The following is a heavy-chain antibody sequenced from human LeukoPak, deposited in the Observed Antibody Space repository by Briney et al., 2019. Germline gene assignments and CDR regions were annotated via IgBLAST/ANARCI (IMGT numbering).Heavy chain of an antibody. J-gene: IGHJ4*02. Sequence: GGSLRLSCAASGFTFSSYAMSWVRQAPGKGLEWVSAITGSGTGTYYADSVKGRFTISRDNSKNTLCLQMNSLRAEDTAVYYCAKQLGYCSDGSCYFPYWGQGTLVTVSS. CDR2: ITGSGTGT. CDR1: GFTFSSYA. D-gene: IGHD2-15*01. CDR3: AKQLGYCSDGSCYFPY. V-gene: IGHV3-23*01.